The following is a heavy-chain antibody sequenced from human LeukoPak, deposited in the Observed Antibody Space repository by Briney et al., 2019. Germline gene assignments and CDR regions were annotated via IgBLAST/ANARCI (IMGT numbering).Heavy chain of an antibody. CDR2: INHSGST. V-gene: IGHV4-34*01. CDR1: GGSFSVYY. Sequence: SETLSLTCAVHGGSFSVYYWSWIRQPPGKGLEWIGEINHSGSTNYNPSLKSRVTISVDTSKNQFSLKLSSVTAADTAVYYCARGAATGYYFDYWGQGTLVTVSS. D-gene: IGHD6-25*01. CDR3: ARGAATGYYFDY. J-gene: IGHJ4*02.